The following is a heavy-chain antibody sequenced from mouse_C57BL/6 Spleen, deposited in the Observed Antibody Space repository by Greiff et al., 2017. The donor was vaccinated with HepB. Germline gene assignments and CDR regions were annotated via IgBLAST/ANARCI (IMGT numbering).Heavy chain of an antibody. CDR3: AISTMVTTSWYFDV. CDR2: IDPSDSYT. V-gene: IGHV1-69*01. CDR1: GYTFPSYW. J-gene: IGHJ1*03. Sequence: QVQLQQPGAELVMPGASVKLSCKASGYTFPSYWMHWVKQRPGQGLEWIGEIDPSDSYTNYNQKFKGKSTLTVDKSSSAAYMQRSSLTSEDSAVYYCAISTMVTTSWYFDVWGTGTTVTVSS. D-gene: IGHD2-2*01.